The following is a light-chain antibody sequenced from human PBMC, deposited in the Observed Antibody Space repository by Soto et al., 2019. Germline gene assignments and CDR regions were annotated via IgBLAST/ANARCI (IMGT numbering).Light chain of an antibody. J-gene: IGKJ1*01. CDR3: QQYGSSPRT. CDR2: DAS. CDR1: QSIGNTF. V-gene: IGKV3-20*01. Sequence: EIVLTQSPGTLSMSPGERATLSCRASQSIGNTFLAWYQQKPGQAPRLLIYDASSRATGIPDRFSGSGSGTDFTLTISRLEPEDFAMYYCQQYGSSPRTFGQGTKVEIK.